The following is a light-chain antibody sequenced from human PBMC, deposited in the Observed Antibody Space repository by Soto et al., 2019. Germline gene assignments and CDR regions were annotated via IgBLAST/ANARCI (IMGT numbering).Light chain of an antibody. V-gene: IGLV2-14*01. J-gene: IGLJ1*01. CDR1: SSDISIYNY. Sequence: QSALTQPASVSGSPGQSITSSCTGTSSDISIYNYVSWYQQHPGKAPKLIIYEVSNRPSGISNRFSGAKSGNTASLTISGLQVEDEADYYCCSYTSSTNYVFGAGTKVTVL. CDR2: EVS. CDR3: CSYTSSTNYV.